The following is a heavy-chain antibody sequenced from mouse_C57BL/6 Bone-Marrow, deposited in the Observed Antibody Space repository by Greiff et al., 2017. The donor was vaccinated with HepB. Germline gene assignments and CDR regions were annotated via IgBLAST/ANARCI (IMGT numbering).Heavy chain of an antibody. CDR2: INPNNGGT. CDR1: GYTFTDYN. Sequence: EVKLMESGPELVKPGASVKIPCKASGYTFTDYNMDWVKQSHGKSLEWIGDINPNNGGTIYNQKFKGKATLTVDKSSSTAYMELRSLTSEDTAVYYCARDQTGTDAMDYWGQGTSVTVSS. V-gene: IGHV1-18*01. J-gene: IGHJ4*01. CDR3: ARDQTGTDAMDY. D-gene: IGHD4-1*01.